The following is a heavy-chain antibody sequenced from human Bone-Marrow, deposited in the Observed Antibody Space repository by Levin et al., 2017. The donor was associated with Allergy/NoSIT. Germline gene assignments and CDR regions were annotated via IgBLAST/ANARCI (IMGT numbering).Heavy chain of an antibody. Sequence: GGSLRLSCTASGFTFGDYAMSWFRQAPGKGLEWVGFIRSKAYGGTTEYAASVKGRFTISRDDSKSIAYLQMNSLKTEDTAVYYCTTMIVVVITQRDAFDSWGQGTMVTVSS. CDR2: IRSKAYGGTT. V-gene: IGHV3-49*03. D-gene: IGHD3-22*01. CDR1: GFTFGDYA. J-gene: IGHJ3*02. CDR3: TTMIVVVITQRDAFDS.